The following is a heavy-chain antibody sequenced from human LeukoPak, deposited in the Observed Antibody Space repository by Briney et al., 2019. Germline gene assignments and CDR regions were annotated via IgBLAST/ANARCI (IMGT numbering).Heavy chain of an antibody. V-gene: IGHV3-23*01. J-gene: IGHJ4*02. CDR3: AKDTDYYDSSGYYFPYFDY. D-gene: IGHD3-22*01. Sequence: GGSLRLSCAASGFTFSSYAMSWVRQAPGKGLEWVSTISGSGASTYYADSVKGRFTISRDNSRNTLYLQMNSLRAEDTAVYYCAKDTDYYDSSGYYFPYFDYWGQGTLVTVSS. CDR2: ISGSGAST. CDR1: GFTFSSYA.